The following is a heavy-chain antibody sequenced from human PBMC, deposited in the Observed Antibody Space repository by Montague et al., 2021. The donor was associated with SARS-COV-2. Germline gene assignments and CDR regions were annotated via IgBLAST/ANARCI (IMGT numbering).Heavy chain of an antibody. J-gene: IGHJ6*02. V-gene: IGHV2-70*11. CDR2: IDWDGDK. Sequence: PALVKPTQTLTLTCTFSGFSLSTSGMCMTWIRQPPGKALEWLARIDWDGDKYYNTSLKSRLTISKDTSKNLVVLTMTNMDPVDTGTYYCARSGQPAGNYAPQGYYGLDVWGRGTTVIVSS. D-gene: IGHD1-26*01. CDR1: GFSLSTSGMC. CDR3: ARSGQPAGNYAPQGYYGLDV.